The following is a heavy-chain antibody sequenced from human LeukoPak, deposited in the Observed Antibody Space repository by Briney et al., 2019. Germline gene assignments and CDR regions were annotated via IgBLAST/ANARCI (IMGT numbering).Heavy chain of an antibody. CDR1: GYSISSGYY. J-gene: IGHJ4*02. D-gene: IGHD5-24*01. Sequence: PSETLSLTCTVSGYSISSGYYWGWIRQPPGKGLEWIGSIYHSGSTYYNPSLKSRVTISVDTSKNQFSLKLSSVTAADTAVYYCARVLRDGYNSWCFDYWGQGTLVTVSS. CDR3: ARVLRDGYNSWCFDY. CDR2: IYHSGST. V-gene: IGHV4-38-2*02.